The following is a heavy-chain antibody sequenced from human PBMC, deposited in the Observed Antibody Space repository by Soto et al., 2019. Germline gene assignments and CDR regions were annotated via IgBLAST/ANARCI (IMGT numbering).Heavy chain of an antibody. CDR3: ARVDSHSANHGYFYYYMDV. CDR2: IYPGDSDT. CDR1: GYSFTNYW. D-gene: IGHD4-4*01. Sequence: GESLKISCQGSGYSFTNYWINWVRQMPGEGLEWMGIIYPGDSDTRYSPSFQGQVTISADKSINTAYLQWSSLQASDTAMYFCARVDSHSANHGYFYYYMDVWGRGTTVTVSS. J-gene: IGHJ6*03. V-gene: IGHV5-51*01.